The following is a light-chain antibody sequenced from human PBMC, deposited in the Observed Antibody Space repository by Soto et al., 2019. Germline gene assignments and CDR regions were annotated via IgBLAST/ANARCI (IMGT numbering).Light chain of an antibody. CDR3: LQDHNYPLP. CDR1: QGIGND. V-gene: IGKV1-6*01. CDR2: AAS. J-gene: IGKJ4*01. Sequence: ALQMTQSPSSLSVSVGDRVTITCRASQGIGNDVGWYQQKPGKAPKLLIYAASSLQSGVPSRFSGSRSGTDFPLTISSLQPEDFATYYCLQDHNYPLPFGGGTKVEIK.